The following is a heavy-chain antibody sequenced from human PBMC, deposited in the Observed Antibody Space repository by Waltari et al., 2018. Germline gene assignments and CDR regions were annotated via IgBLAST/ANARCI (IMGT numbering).Heavy chain of an antibody. J-gene: IGHJ6*02. V-gene: IGHV1-69*04. CDR3: ARAAAAAGTNYYGMDV. D-gene: IGHD6-13*01. CDR2: IIPSLGIA. Sequence: QVQLVQSGAEVKKPGSSVNVSCKASGGPYSSYAISWVPPDPGQGLEWMGRIIPSLGIANYAQKFQGRVTINADKSTSTAYMELSSLRSEDTAVYYCARAAAAAGTNYYGMDVWGQGTTVTVSS. CDR1: GGPYSSYA.